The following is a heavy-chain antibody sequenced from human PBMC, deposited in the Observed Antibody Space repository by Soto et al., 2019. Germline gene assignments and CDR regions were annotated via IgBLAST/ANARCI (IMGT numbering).Heavy chain of an antibody. V-gene: IGHV3-21*06. CDR2: ISSTSSVI. D-gene: IGHD2-2*02. CDR1: GFTFRSYS. Sequence: EVQLVESGGGLVKPGGSLRLSCVDSGFTFRSYSMNWVRQAPGKGLEWVASISSTSSVIWYADSLKGRFTISRDNAKNSLFLQMDSLRADDTAVYSCLRGGRGYTRDDVLDAWGHGTMVTVSS. J-gene: IGHJ3*01. CDR3: LRGGRGYTRDDVLDA.